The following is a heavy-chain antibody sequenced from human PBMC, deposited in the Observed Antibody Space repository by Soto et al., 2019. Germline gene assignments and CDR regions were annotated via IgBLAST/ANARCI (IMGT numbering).Heavy chain of an antibody. CDR2: IYYSGST. J-gene: IGHJ3*02. Sequence: QVQLQESGPGLVKPSQTLSLTCTVSGGSISSGGYYWSWIRQHPGKGLEWIGYIYYSGSTYYNPSLKSRVTISVDTSKNQFSLKLSSVTAADTAVYYCARVAVTMIVVVTVNDAFDIWCQGTMVTVSS. V-gene: IGHV4-31*03. CDR1: GGSISSGGYY. CDR3: ARVAVTMIVVVTVNDAFDI. D-gene: IGHD3-22*01.